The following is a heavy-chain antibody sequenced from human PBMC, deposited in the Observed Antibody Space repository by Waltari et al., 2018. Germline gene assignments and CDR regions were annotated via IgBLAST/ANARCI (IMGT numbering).Heavy chain of an antibody. CDR2: IRYDGSNK. CDR3: AKDKCGEYSSSSCAFDI. J-gene: IGHJ3*02. Sequence: QVQLVESGGGVVQPGGSLRLSCAASGFTFSSYGMHWVRQAPGKGLEWVAFIRYDGSNKYNADSVKGRFTISRDNSKNTLYLQMNSLRAEDTAFYYCAKDKCGEYSSSSCAFDIWGQGTMVTVSS. V-gene: IGHV3-30*02. D-gene: IGHD6-6*01. CDR1: GFTFSSYG.